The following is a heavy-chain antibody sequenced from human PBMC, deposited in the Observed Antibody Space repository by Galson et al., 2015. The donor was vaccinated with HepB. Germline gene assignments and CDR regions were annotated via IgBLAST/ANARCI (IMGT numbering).Heavy chain of an antibody. V-gene: IGHV4-30-4*01. J-gene: IGHJ4*01. Sequence: TLSLTCTVSGGSVTTADYYWSRIRQPPGKALEWIGYIYYSGSTFYNPSLKSRVAISLDTSKNKFSLKLKSLSAADTAGYFCASGDHVLVAFGLWGQGTLVTVSS. CDR3: ASGDHVLVAFGL. D-gene: IGHD2-21*02. CDR2: IYYSGST. CDR1: GGSVTTADYY.